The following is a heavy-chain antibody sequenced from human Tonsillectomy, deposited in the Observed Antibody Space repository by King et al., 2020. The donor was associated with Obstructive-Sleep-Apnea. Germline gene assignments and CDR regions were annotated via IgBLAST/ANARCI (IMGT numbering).Heavy chain of an antibody. V-gene: IGHV3-30*18. D-gene: IGHD1-26*01. Sequence: QVQLVESGGGVVQPGRSLRLSCAASGFTFSSYGMHWARQAPGKGLEWVAVISYDGSNKYYADSVKGRFTISRDNSKNTLYLQMNSLRAEDTAVYYCAKDLGREVGPPPPNWFDPWGQGTLVTVSS. CDR2: ISYDGSNK. J-gene: IGHJ5*02. CDR1: GFTFSSYG. CDR3: AKDLGREVGPPPPNWFDP.